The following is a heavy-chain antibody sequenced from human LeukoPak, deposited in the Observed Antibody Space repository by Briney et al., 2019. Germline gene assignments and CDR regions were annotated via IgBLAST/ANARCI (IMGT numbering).Heavy chain of an antibody. V-gene: IGHV3-33*08. Sequence: TGGSLRLSCAASGFTFSSYSMNWVRQAPGKGLEWVAVIWYDGSNKYYADSVKGRFTISRDNSKNTLYLQMNSLRAEDTAVYYCARGEVATIVGDYWGQGTLVTVSS. CDR3: ARGEVATIVGDY. J-gene: IGHJ4*02. CDR2: IWYDGSNK. D-gene: IGHD5-12*01. CDR1: GFTFSSYS.